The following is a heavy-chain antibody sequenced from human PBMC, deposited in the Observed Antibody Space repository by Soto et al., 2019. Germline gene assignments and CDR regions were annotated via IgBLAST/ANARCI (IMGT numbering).Heavy chain of an antibody. D-gene: IGHD3-3*01. CDR3: AKSASPLIFVVVIKYFQH. CDR1: GFTFSSYA. V-gene: IGHV3-23*01. J-gene: IGHJ1*01. CDR2: ISGSGGST. Sequence: EVQLLESGGGLVQPGGSLRLSCAASGFTFSSYAMSWVRQAPGKGLEWVSAISGSGGSTYYADSVKGRFTISRDNSKNTLYLQMNSLRAEDTAVYYCAKSASPLIFVVVIKYFQHWGQGTLVTVSS.